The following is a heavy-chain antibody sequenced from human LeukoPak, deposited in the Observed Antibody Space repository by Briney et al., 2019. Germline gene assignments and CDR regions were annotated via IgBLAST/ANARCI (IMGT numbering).Heavy chain of an antibody. Sequence: PSETLSLTCAVYGGSFSDYYWSWIRQPPGKGLEWIGYIYYSGNTYFNPSLKSRIIISADASKNQFSLKLSSVTAADTAVYYCARGDYGDFGAFDIWGQGTLVTVSS. D-gene: IGHD4-17*01. J-gene: IGHJ3*02. CDR3: ARGDYGDFGAFDI. V-gene: IGHV4-30-4*01. CDR2: IYYSGNT. CDR1: GGSFSDYY.